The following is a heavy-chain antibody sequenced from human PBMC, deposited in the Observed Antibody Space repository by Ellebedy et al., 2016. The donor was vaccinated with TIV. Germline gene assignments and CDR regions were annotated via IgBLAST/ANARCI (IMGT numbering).Heavy chain of an antibody. J-gene: IGHJ3*02. Sequence: MPSETLSLTCTVSGGSISSYYWSWIRQPPGKGLEWIGYIYYSGSTNYNPSLKSRVTILVDTSKNQFSLKLSSVTAADTAVYYCAKDIVVVTPHEPSLKNDAFDIWGQGTMVTVSS. CDR2: IYYSGST. V-gene: IGHV4-59*12. CDR1: GGSISSYY. D-gene: IGHD2-21*02. CDR3: AKDIVVVTPHEPSLKNDAFDI.